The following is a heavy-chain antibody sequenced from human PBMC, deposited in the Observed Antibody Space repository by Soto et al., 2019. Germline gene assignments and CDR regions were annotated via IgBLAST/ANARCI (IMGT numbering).Heavy chain of an antibody. D-gene: IGHD3-22*01. J-gene: IGHJ4*02. CDR3: VFPSSGKYYFDY. CDR2: ISVSGGST. V-gene: IGHV3-23*01. CDR1: GFTFRNSA. Sequence: GGSLRLSCAASGFTFRNSAMNWVRQAPGKGLEWVSAISVSGGSTYYTDSAKGRFTISRDNSKNTLYLQMNSLRAEDTAVYYCVFPSSGKYYFDYWGQGALVTVSS.